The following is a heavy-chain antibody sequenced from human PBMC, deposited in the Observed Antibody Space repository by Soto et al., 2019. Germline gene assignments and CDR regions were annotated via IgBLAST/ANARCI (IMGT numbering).Heavy chain of an antibody. CDR1: GFTFSSYA. D-gene: IGHD3-22*01. V-gene: IGHV3-30-3*01. CDR3: ARDHYYDSSGYPRDY. J-gene: IGHJ4*02. Sequence: GGSLRISCAASGFTFSSYAMHWVRQAPGKGLEWVAVISYDGSNKYYADSVKGRFTISRDNSKNTLYLQMNSLRAEDTAVYYCARDHYYDSSGYPRDYWGPGTLVTVSS. CDR2: ISYDGSNK.